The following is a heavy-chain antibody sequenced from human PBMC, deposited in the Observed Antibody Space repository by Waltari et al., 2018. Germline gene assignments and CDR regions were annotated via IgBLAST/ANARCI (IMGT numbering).Heavy chain of an antibody. V-gene: IGHV1-8*03. CDR3: ARTTAARRTHYYYMDV. CDR2: LSPHNGNS. J-gene: IGHJ6*03. CDR1: GYSFTDFD. D-gene: IGHD6-6*01. Sequence: QVQLVQSGAEVKKPGASVKVSCRASGYSFTDFDINWVRQAPGQGLEWMGWLSPHNGNSGYAPQFHGRVASSGDTAITTAYMELSSLTSDDTAVYYCARTTAARRTHYYYMDVWGEGTTVTISS.